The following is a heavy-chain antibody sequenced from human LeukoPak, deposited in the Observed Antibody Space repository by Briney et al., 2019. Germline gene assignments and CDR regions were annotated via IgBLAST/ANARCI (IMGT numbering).Heavy chain of an antibody. D-gene: IGHD3-3*01. CDR2: ISWNSGSI. V-gene: IGHV3-9*03. Sequence: GGSLRLSCAASGFTFDDYAMHWVRQAPGKGLEWVSGISWNSGSIGYADSVKGRFTFSRDNAKNSLYLQMNSLRAEDMALYYCARGGGWSGSNWFDPWGQGTLVTVSS. J-gene: IGHJ5*02. CDR1: GFTFDDYA. CDR3: ARGGGWSGSNWFDP.